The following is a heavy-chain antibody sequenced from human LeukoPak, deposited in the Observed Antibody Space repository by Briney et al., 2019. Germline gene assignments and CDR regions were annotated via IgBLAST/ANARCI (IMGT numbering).Heavy chain of an antibody. Sequence: PGGSLRLSCAASGFTFSDHYMDWVRQAPGKGLEWVGRTGNKANSYTTEYAASVKGRFTISRDDSKNSLYLQMNSLKTEDTAVYYCALNYCSSTSCSDYWGQGTLVTVSS. J-gene: IGHJ4*02. V-gene: IGHV3-72*01. D-gene: IGHD2-2*01. CDR2: TGNKANSYTT. CDR3: ALNYCSSTSCSDY. CDR1: GFTFSDHY.